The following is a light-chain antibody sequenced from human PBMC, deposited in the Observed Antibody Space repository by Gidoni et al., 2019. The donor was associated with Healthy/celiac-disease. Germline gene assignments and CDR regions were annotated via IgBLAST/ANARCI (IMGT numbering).Light chain of an antibody. V-gene: IGKV3-11*01. CDR1: QSVSSY. Sequence: EMVLTQSPATLSLSPGERATLSCRASQSVSSYLAWYQQKPGQAPRLLIYDASNTATGIPARCSGSGSGTDFTLTISSLEPEDFAVYYCQQRSNWPPLTFGGGTKVEIK. J-gene: IGKJ4*01. CDR2: DAS. CDR3: QQRSNWPPLT.